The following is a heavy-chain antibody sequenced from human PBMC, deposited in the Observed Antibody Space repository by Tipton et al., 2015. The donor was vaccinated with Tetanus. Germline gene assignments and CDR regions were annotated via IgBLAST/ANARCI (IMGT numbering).Heavy chain of an antibody. CDR1: GGTFNSYA. J-gene: IGHJ5*01. D-gene: IGHD2-15*01. CDR3: VRPDRYFRGGRCYLALDS. V-gene: IGHV1-69*06. Sequence: QLVQPGAAVTKPGTSVGVSCKTSGGTFNSYAISWGRQSPGQGLEWMGGIFPQFGTSNYAPQFQGRVTITADTSTGTVYMDLRSLRSEDAAVYYCVRPDRYFRGGRCYLALDSWGRGTLITISS. CDR2: IFPQFGTS.